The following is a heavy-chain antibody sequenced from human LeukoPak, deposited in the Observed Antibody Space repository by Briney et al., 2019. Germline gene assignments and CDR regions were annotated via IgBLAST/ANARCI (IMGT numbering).Heavy chain of an antibody. Sequence: ASVKVSCKASGYTFTSYDINWVRQATGQGLEWMGWMNANSGNTGYAQKFQGRVTMTRNTSISTAYMELSSLRSEDTAVYYCARVGYYYDSSGYYYSYWGQGTLVTVSS. J-gene: IGHJ4*02. CDR1: GYTFTSYD. CDR2: MNANSGNT. CDR3: ARVGYYYDSSGYYYSY. D-gene: IGHD3-22*01. V-gene: IGHV1-8*01.